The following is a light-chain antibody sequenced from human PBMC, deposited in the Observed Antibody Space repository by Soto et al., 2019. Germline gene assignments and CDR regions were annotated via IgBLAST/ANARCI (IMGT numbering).Light chain of an antibody. CDR3: QQRSNWPIT. V-gene: IGKV3D-20*02. J-gene: IGKJ5*01. CDR2: GAS. Sequence: ETVVTQSPATLSVSPWETATLSCRASESVRTNLAWYQQKPGQAPRLLIYGASNRATGIPDRFSGSGSGTDFTLTISRLEPEDFAVYYCQQRSNWPITFGQGTRLEIK. CDR1: ESVRTN.